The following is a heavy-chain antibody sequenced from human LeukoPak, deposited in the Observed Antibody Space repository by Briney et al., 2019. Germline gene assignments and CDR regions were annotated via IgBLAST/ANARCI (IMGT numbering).Heavy chain of an antibody. J-gene: IGHJ6*02. CDR2: IYPGDSDT. Sequence: GESLQISCQGSGYSFTSYWIGWVRQMPGKGLEWMGIIYPGDSDTRYSPSFQGQVTISADKSISTAYLQWSSLKASDTAMYYCARSYSSGDYYYYGMDVWGQGTTVTVSS. CDR3: ARSYSSGDYYYYGMDV. D-gene: IGHD6-19*01. CDR1: GYSFTSYW. V-gene: IGHV5-51*01.